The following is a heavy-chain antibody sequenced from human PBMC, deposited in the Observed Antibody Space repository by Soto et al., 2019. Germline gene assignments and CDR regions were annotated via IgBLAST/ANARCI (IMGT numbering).Heavy chain of an antibody. D-gene: IGHD3-16*01. CDR3: AQVGAWPPNWFDP. Sequence: GGSLRLSCAASGFTFSSYGMHWVRQAPGKGLEWVAVISYDGSNKYYADSVKGRFTISRDNSKNTLYLQMNSLRAEDTAVYYCAQVGAWPPNWFDPWGPGTLVTVYS. CDR2: ISYDGSNK. J-gene: IGHJ5*02. CDR1: GFTFSSYG. V-gene: IGHV3-30*18.